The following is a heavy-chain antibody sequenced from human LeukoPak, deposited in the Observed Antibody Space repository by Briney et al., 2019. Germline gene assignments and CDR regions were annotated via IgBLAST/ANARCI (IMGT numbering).Heavy chain of an antibody. D-gene: IGHD1-1*01. CDR1: GFSFSNYA. V-gene: IGHV3-23*01. Sequence: GGSLRLSCAASGFSFSNYAMSWVRQAPARGPEWVSSIGGDGETFYADSVKGRFTLPRDDSRNTVYLQLNNLRVEDTAIYYCARASWVPNADAVWWGQGTQVTVSS. J-gene: IGHJ4*02. CDR3: ARASWVPNADAVW. CDR2: SIGGDGET.